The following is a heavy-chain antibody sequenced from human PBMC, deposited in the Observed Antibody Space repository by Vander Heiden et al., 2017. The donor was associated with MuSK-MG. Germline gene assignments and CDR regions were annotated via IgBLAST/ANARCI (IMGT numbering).Heavy chain of an antibody. J-gene: IGHJ3*02. CDR1: GYTFTDHY. V-gene: IGHV1-2*02. D-gene: IGHD5-12*01. Sequence: QVQLVQSGAEVEKPGASVKVSCKASGYTFTDHYMHWVRQAPGQGLEWMGKISPNSGGTYFAQKFQGRVTLTRDPSIGTAYMELNRLTSDDTAVYYCARSGYDSDAFDIWGQGTMVTVSS. CDR3: ARSGYDSDAFDI. CDR2: ISPNSGGT.